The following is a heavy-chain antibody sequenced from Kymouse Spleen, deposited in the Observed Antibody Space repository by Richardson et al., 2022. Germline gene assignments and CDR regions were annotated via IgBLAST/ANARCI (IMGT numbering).Heavy chain of an antibody. Sequence: QVQLQQWGAGLLKPSETLSLTCAVYGGSFSGYYWSWIRQPPGKGLEWIGEINHSGSTNYNPSLKSRVTISVDTSKNQFSLKLSSVTAADTAVYYCARSGFGELFPLFFDYWGQGTLVTVSS. CDR2: INHSGST. J-gene: IGHJ4*02. CDR1: GGSFSGYY. D-gene: IGHD3-10*01. V-gene: IGHV4-34*01. CDR3: ARSGFGELFPLFFDY.